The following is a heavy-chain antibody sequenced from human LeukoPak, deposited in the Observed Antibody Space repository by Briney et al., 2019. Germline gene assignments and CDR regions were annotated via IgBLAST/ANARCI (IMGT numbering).Heavy chain of an antibody. CDR1: GYTLTELS. CDR3: ATVLRFGETWFDP. J-gene: IGHJ5*02. Sequence: GASVKVSCKVSGYTLTELSMHWVRQAPGKRLEWMGGFDPEDGETIYAQKFQGRVTMTEDTSTDTAYMELSSLRSEDTAVYYCATVLRFGETWFDPWGQGTLVTVSS. V-gene: IGHV1-24*01. CDR2: FDPEDGET. D-gene: IGHD3-10*01.